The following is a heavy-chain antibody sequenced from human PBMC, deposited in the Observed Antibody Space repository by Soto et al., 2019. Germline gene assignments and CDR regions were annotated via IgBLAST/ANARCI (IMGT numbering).Heavy chain of an antibody. Sequence: QVQLQESGPGLVKPSQTLSLTCTVSGGSISSGDYYWSWIRQPPGKGLEWIGYIYYSGSTYYNPSLKSRITRSVDTSKNQFSLKLSSVTAADTAVYYCARVIRGDYYGSGSYSYYFDYWGQGTLVTVSS. D-gene: IGHD3-10*01. CDR2: IYYSGST. V-gene: IGHV4-30-4*01. CDR1: GGSISSGDYY. J-gene: IGHJ4*02. CDR3: ARVIRGDYYGSGSYSYYFDY.